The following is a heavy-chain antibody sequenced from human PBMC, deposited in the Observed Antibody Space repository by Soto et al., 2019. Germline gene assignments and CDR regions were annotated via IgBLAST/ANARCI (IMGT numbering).Heavy chain of an antibody. CDR3: ARVNYYDSSGYYFWWFDP. V-gene: IGHV4-59*01. CDR1: GGYISSYY. Sequence: SETLSVTCPVSGGYISSYYWSWIRQPPGKGLEWIGYIYYSGSTNYNPSLKSRVTISVDTSKNQFSLKLSSVTAADTAVYYCARVNYYDSSGYYFWWFDPWGQGTLVTVSS. J-gene: IGHJ5*02. CDR2: IYYSGST. D-gene: IGHD3-22*01.